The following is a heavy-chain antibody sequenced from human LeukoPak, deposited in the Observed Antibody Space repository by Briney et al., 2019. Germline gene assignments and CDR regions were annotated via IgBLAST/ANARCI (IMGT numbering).Heavy chain of an antibody. Sequence: PSETLSLTCTVSGGSISSGGYYWSWIRQHPGKGLEWIGYIYYSGSTYYNPSLKSRVTISVDTSKNQFSLKLSSVTAADTAVYYCARLRPHYYDSSGHIDYWGQGTLVTVSS. CDR3: ARLRPHYYDSSGHIDY. J-gene: IGHJ4*02. CDR1: GGSISSGGYY. V-gene: IGHV4-31*03. CDR2: IYYSGST. D-gene: IGHD3-22*01.